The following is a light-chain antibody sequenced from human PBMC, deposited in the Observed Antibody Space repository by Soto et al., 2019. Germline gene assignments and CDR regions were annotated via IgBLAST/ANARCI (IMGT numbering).Light chain of an antibody. CDR1: SSDVGGYNL. V-gene: IGLV2-14*03. Sequence: ALTQPASVSGSPGQSITISCTGTSSDVGGYNLVSWYQQHPGEAPKLMIYEVTNRPSGVSNRFSGSKSGNTASLTISGLQAEDEADYYCSSYIPRITDWAFGGGTKVTVL. J-gene: IGLJ3*02. CDR2: EVT. CDR3: SSYIPRITDWA.